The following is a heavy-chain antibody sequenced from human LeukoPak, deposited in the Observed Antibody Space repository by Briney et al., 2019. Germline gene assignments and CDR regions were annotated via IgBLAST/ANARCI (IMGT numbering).Heavy chain of an antibody. CDR2: IYYSGST. CDR3: ASANGGITGTTTYYYGMDV. Sequence: SQTLSLTCTVSGGSISSGGYYRSWIRQHPGKGLEWIGYIYYSGSTYYNPSLKSRVTISVDTSKNQFSLKLSSVTAADTAVYYCASANGGITGTTTYYYGMDVWGQGTTVTVSS. V-gene: IGHV4-31*03. D-gene: IGHD1-20*01. J-gene: IGHJ6*02. CDR1: GGSISSGGYY.